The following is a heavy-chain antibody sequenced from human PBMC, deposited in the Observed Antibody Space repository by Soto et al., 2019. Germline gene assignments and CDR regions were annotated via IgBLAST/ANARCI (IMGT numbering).Heavy chain of an antibody. CDR3: YREFWDGYPFQGTDH. J-gene: IGHJ4*01. CDR1: GYTFTSYD. CDR2: MNPNSGNT. D-gene: IGHD3-3*01. V-gene: IGHV1-8*01. Sequence: RASVKVSCKASGYTFTSYDINWVRQATGQGLEWMGWMNPNSGNTGYAQKFQGRVTMTRNTSISTAYMELSSLSSEDTAGDYCYREFWDGYPFQGTDHRGQGTLVTRPS.